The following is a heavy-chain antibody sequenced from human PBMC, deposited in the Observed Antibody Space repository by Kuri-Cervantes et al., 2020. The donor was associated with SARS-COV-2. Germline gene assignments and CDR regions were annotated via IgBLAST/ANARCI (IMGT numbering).Heavy chain of an antibody. Sequence: SETLSLTCTVSGGSVSSGSYYWSWIRQPPGKGLEWIGYIYYSGSTNYNPSLKSRVTISVDTSKNQFSLKLSSVTAADTAVYYCAREANTFDYWGQGTLVTVSS. CDR2: IYYSGST. V-gene: IGHV4-61*01. CDR3: AREANTFDY. J-gene: IGHJ4*02. D-gene: IGHD2-8*01. CDR1: GGSVSSGSYY.